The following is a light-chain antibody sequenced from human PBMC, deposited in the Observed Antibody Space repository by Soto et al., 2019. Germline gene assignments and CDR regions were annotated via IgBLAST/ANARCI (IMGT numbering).Light chain of an antibody. V-gene: IGLV2-14*01. CDR2: EVS. J-gene: IGLJ1*01. CDR3: SSYTGTSTFF. CDR1: SSDVGGYNF. Sequence: QSVLTQPASVSGSPGQSITISCTGTSSDVGGYNFVSWYQQFPGNAPKLMIYEVSDRPSGVSNRFSGSKSGNTASLTISGLQAEDEADYYCSSYTGTSTFFFGGGTKLTVL.